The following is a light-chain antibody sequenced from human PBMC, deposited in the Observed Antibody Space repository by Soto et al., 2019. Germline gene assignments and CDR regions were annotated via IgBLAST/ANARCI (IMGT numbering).Light chain of an antibody. V-gene: IGKV1-39*01. CDR1: RAITNH. CDR3: QQNYITPLT. Sequence: DVQLTQSPSPLSASVGERVSISCRASRAITNHLNWYQQKPGKAPILLVYAASTLETGVPSRFSGSGSGTHFTLTIDNLQPEDVATYFCQQNYITPLTVGGGTKVEI. CDR2: AAS. J-gene: IGKJ4*01.